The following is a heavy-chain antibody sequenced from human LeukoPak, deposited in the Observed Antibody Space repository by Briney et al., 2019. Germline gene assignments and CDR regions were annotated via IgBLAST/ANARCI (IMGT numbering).Heavy chain of an antibody. D-gene: IGHD5-12*01. CDR2: TYYSGST. Sequence: SETLSLTCAVYGGSFSGYYWSWIRQPPGKGLEWIGSTYYSGSTYYNPSLKSRVTISVDTSKNQFSLKLSSVTAADTAVYYCARHLSGYDTLGYWGQGTLVTVSS. J-gene: IGHJ4*02. V-gene: IGHV4-34*01. CDR3: ARHLSGYDTLGY. CDR1: GGSFSGYY.